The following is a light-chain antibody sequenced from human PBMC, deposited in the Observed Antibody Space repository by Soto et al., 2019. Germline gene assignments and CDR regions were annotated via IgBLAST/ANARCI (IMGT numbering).Light chain of an antibody. CDR1: QGMRND. V-gene: IGKV1-6*01. J-gene: IGKJ2*01. CDR3: LQDYNYPYT. CDR2: AAS. Sequence: AIQMTQSPSSLSASVGDRVIITCRASQGMRNDLGWYQQKPGKAPKLLISAASTLQSGVPSRFSGSGSGTDFTLTISSLQPEDFATYYCLQDYNYPYTFGQGTKLEIK.